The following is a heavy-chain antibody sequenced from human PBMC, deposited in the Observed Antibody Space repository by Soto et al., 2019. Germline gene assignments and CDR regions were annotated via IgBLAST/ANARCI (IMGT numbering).Heavy chain of an antibody. CDR3: SSDDVYCRGGSCYGVPIDV. J-gene: IGHJ6*03. V-gene: IGHV3-66*01. Sequence: EVQLVESGGDLVQPGGSLRLSCAASGFTVSSHYMNWVRQAPGKGLEWVSLIQSGGSTFYADSVKGRFTISRDNSKNTLFLQMNSLRVEDTAMSYCSSDDVYCRGGSCYGVPIDVWGRGTTVTVSS. CDR2: IQSGGST. D-gene: IGHD2-15*01. CDR1: GFTVSSHY.